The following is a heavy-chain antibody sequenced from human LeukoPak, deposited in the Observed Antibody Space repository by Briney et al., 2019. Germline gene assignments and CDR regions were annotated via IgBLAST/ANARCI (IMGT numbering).Heavy chain of an antibody. Sequence: GGSLRLSCAATGFTFSSYAMSWFRQAPGKGLEWVSAISGSGGSTYYADSVKGRFTISRDNSKNTLYLQMNSLRAEDTAVYYCAKDLDDSSGYYPPDAEYFQHWGQGTLVTVSS. CDR2: ISGSGGST. D-gene: IGHD3-22*01. J-gene: IGHJ1*01. CDR3: AKDLDDSSGYYPPDAEYFQH. V-gene: IGHV3-23*01. CDR1: GFTFSSYA.